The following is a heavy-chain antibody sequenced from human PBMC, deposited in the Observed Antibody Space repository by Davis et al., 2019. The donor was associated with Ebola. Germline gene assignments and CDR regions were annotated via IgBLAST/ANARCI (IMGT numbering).Heavy chain of an antibody. D-gene: IGHD2-21*01. CDR2: IYYSGST. Sequence: MPSETLSLTCIVSGGSISSGGYYWSWIRQHPGKGLEWIGYIYYSGSTYYNPSLKSRVTISVDTSKNQFSLKLSSVTAADTAVYYCARTKVVVVERVFDYWGQGTLVTVSS. V-gene: IGHV4-31*03. CDR3: ARTKVVVVERVFDY. CDR1: GGSISSGGYY. J-gene: IGHJ4*02.